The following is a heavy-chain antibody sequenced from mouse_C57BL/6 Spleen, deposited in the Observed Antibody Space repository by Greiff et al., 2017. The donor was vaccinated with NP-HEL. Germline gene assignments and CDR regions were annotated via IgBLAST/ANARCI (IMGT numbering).Heavy chain of an antibody. J-gene: IGHJ1*03. CDR3: ARYWTAPWYFDV. D-gene: IGHD1-2*01. V-gene: IGHV1-82*01. CDR1: GYAFSSSW. CDR2: IYPGDGDT. Sequence: QVQLQQSGPELVKPGASVKISCKASGYAFSSSWMNWVKQRPGKGLEWIGRIYPGDGDTNYNGKFKGKATLTADKSSSTAYMQLSSLTSEDSAVYFCARYWTAPWYFDVWGTGTTVTVSS.